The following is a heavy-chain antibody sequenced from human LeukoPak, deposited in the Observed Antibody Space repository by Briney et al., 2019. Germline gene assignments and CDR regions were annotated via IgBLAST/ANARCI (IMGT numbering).Heavy chain of an antibody. Sequence: PGGCLRLSCAAPGFTFSSGAMSWVRQAPGKGLERGSGISASGDTTNSADSVKGRFTISRDNSKNTLYMQMNSLRAEDTAVYYCPKRCATPFHGVFDSWGQGTLVTVSS. CDR1: GFTFSSGA. J-gene: IGHJ4*01. V-gene: IGHV3-23*01. CDR2: ISASGDTT. D-gene: IGHD3-10*01. CDR3: PKRCATPFHGVFDS.